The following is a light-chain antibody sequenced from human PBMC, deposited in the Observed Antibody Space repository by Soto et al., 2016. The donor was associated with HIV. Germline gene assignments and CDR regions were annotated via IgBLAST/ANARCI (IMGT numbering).Light chain of an antibody. CDR2: AVP. CDR3: QNYNSAPET. V-gene: IGKV1-8*01. CDR1: QGISSY. Sequence: AIRMTQSPSSFSASRGDRVTITCRASQGISSYLAWYQQKPGNAPKLLIYAVPTLQSGVPSRFSGSGSGTDFTLTISCLQSEDVATYYCQNYNSAPETFGQGTKVQIK. J-gene: IGKJ1*01.